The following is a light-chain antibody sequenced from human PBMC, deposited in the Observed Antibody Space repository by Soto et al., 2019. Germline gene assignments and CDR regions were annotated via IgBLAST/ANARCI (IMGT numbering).Light chain of an antibody. J-gene: IGLJ2*01. CDR3: SSYAGSNNVV. CDR1: SSDVGRYNY. CDR2: EVS. Sequence: QSALTQPPSASGSPGQSVTISCTGTSSDVGRYNYVSWYQQHPGKAPKLMIYEVSRRPSGVPDRFSGSKSGNTASLTVSGLQAGDEADYYCSSYAGSNNVVFGGGTKLTVL. V-gene: IGLV2-8*01.